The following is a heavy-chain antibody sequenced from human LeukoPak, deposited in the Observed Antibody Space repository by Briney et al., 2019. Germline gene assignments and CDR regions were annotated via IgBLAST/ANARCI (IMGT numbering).Heavy chain of an antibody. J-gene: IGHJ4*02. CDR1: GFTFSSYS. D-gene: IGHD3-22*01. CDR3: ARGWTGGYRGTYYFDY. CDR2: ISSSSTI. Sequence: GGSLRLSCAASGFTFSSYSMNWVRQAPGKGLEWVSYISSSSTIYYADSVKGRFTISRDNAKNSLYLQMNSLGAEDTAVYYCARGWTGGYRGTYYFDYWGQGTLVTVSS. V-gene: IGHV3-48*01.